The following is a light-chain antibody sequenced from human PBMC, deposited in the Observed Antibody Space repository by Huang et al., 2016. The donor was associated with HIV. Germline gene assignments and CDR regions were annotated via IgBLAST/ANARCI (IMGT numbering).Light chain of an antibody. J-gene: IGKJ1*01. V-gene: IGKV1-39*01. CDR3: QQSSTTPWT. CDR1: QSITHY. Sequence: DIQMTQSPTSLSASVGDRVTITCRASQSITHYLNWYQQKPGKGPKLLIYAASGLQSGVPSRFSGSGSGTDFTLTISSLQPDDFATYFCQQSSTTPWTFGQGTKVELK. CDR2: AAS.